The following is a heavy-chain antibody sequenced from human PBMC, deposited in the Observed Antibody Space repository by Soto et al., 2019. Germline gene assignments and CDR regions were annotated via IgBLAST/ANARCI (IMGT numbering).Heavy chain of an antibody. D-gene: IGHD3-3*01. CDR2: IYYSGST. Sequence: PSETLSLTCTVSGGSISSSSYYWGWIRQPPGKGLEWIGSIYYSGSTYYNPSLKSRVTISVDTSKNQFSLKLSSVTAADTAVYYCARTRTIFGVVILGFDPWGQGTLVTVS. J-gene: IGHJ5*02. CDR3: ARTRTIFGVVILGFDP. CDR1: GGSISSSSYY. V-gene: IGHV4-39*01.